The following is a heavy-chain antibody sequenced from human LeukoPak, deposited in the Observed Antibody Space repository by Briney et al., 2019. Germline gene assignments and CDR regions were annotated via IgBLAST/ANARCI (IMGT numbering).Heavy chain of an antibody. Sequence: PSETLSLTCTVSGGSVSSGSYYWSWIRQPPGKGLEWIGYIHYSGSTNYNPSLESRVTISVDTSKNQFSLKLNSETAADTAVYYCARDKGYCSSTSCYGLDYWGQGTLVTVSS. V-gene: IGHV4-61*01. CDR1: GGSVSSGSYY. J-gene: IGHJ4*02. D-gene: IGHD2-2*01. CDR2: IHYSGST. CDR3: ARDKGYCSSTSCYGLDY.